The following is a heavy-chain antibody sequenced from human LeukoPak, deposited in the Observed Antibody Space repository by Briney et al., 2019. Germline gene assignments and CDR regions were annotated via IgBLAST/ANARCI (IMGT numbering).Heavy chain of an antibody. CDR2: IYDSGTT. V-gene: IGHV4-31*11. CDR1: GGSISNGGYY. J-gene: IGHJ4*02. D-gene: IGHD3-16*01. CDR3: AIVGDRRGFHY. Sequence: PSETLSLTCAVSGGSISNGGYYWSWIRQHPGKGLEWIGYIYDSGTTYYNPALQSRVTISVDTSDNQFSLKLRSLTAADTAVYYCAIVGDRRGFHYWGQGTLVTVSS.